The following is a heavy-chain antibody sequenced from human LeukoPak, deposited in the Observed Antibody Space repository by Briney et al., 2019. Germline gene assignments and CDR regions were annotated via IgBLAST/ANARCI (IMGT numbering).Heavy chain of an antibody. Sequence: SETLSLTCTVSGGSISSYYWSWIRQPAGKGLEWIGRIYTSGSTKYNPSLKSRVTRSVATTKNQFSLKLISVNAADTAVYYCAREGYYDRSGYYFDYWGQGTLVTVSS. V-gene: IGHV4-4*07. D-gene: IGHD3-22*01. J-gene: IGHJ4*02. CDR3: AREGYYDRSGYYFDY. CDR2: IYTSGST. CDR1: GGSISSYY.